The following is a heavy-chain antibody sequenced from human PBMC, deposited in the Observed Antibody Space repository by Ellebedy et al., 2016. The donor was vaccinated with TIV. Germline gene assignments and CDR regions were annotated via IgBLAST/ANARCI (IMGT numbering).Heavy chain of an antibody. CDR1: GFTLSDYY. Sequence: GESLKISCAASGFTLSDYYMSWIRQAPGKGLEWVSYISNNNSGSTIYYADSVKGRFTISRDNAKNPVYLQMNSLRAEDTAVYYCARRVGFDYWGQGTLVTVSS. J-gene: IGHJ4*02. D-gene: IGHD1-26*01. V-gene: IGHV3-11*01. CDR3: ARRVGFDY. CDR2: ISNNNSGSTI.